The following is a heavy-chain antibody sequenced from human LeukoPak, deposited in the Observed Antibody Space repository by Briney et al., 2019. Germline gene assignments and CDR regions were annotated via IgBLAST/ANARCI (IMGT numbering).Heavy chain of an antibody. CDR2: ISASGGST. V-gene: IGHV3-23*01. CDR3: ANNWNMDY. Sequence: PGGSLRLSCAASGFTFSSYAMSWVRQAPGKGLEWVSGISASGGSTYYADSVKGRFTISRDNSRNKIYLQMNSLRAEDTAVYYCANNWNMDYWGQGTLVTVSS. J-gene: IGHJ4*02. D-gene: IGHD1/OR15-1a*01. CDR1: GFTFSSYA.